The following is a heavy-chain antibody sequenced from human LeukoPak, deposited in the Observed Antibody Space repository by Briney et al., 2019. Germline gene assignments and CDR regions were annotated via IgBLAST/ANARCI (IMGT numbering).Heavy chain of an antibody. Sequence: GASVKVSCKASGYTFTGYYMHWVRQAPGQGLEWMGWINPNSGGTNYAQKFQGRVTMTRDTSISTAYMELSRLRSDDTAVYYCARGVYIAAAQYGYWGQGTLATVSS. D-gene: IGHD6-13*01. CDR2: INPNSGGT. J-gene: IGHJ4*02. V-gene: IGHV1-2*02. CDR3: ARGVYIAAAQYGY. CDR1: GYTFTGYY.